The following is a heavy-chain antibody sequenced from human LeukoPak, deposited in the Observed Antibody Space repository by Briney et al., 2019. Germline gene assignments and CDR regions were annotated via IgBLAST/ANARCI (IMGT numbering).Heavy chain of an antibody. D-gene: IGHD1-26*01. CDR1: GFTFSSYW. J-gene: IGHJ6*03. Sequence: GGSLRLSCAASGFTFSSYWMSWVRQAPGKGLEWVANIKQDGSEKYYVDSVKGRFTISRDNAKNSLYLQMNSLRAEDTAVYYCARVGSGTPPYYYYYMDVWGKGTTVTVSS. CDR3: ARVGSGTPPYYYYYMDV. V-gene: IGHV3-7*01. CDR2: IKQDGSEK.